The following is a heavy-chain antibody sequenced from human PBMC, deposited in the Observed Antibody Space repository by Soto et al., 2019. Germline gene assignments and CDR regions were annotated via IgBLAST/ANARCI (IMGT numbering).Heavy chain of an antibody. V-gene: IGHV4-4*02. CDR1: GGSISGINW. CDR2: IYHSGST. CDR3: ARFGGGMDV. J-gene: IGHJ6*02. Sequence: QVQLQESGPGLVKPSGTLSLTCAVSGGSISGINWWYWVRQPPGKGLEWIGEIYHSGSTHYNPSLKRRVTISVDKSTNQFSLNLSSVAAADTAVYFCARFGGGMDVWGQGTTVTVSS. D-gene: IGHD3-10*01.